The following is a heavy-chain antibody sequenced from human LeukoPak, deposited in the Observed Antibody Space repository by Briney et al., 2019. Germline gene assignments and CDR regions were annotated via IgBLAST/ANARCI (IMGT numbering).Heavy chain of an antibody. CDR1: GFTFSSYA. J-gene: IGHJ4*02. Sequence: PGGSLRLSCAASGFTFSSYAMHWVRQAPGKGLEWVAVISYDGSNKYYADSVKGRFTISRDNSKNTLYLQMNSLRAEDTAVYYCAKDPRYCSGGSCPFDYWGQGTLVTVSS. CDR2: ISYDGSNK. V-gene: IGHV3-30*04. CDR3: AKDPRYCSGGSCPFDY. D-gene: IGHD2-15*01.